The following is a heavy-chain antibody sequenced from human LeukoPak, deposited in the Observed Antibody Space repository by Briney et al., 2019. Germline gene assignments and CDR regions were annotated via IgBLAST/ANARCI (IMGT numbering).Heavy chain of an antibody. D-gene: IGHD3-3*01. CDR3: ARAVYDFWSGYDY. J-gene: IGHJ4*02. Sequence: GGSLRLSCAASGFTFSSYEMNWVRQAPGKGLEWVSCISSSGSTIYYADSVKGRFTISRDNAKNSLYLQMNSLRAEDTAVYYCARAVYDFWSGYDYWGQGTLVTVSS. V-gene: IGHV3-48*03. CDR1: GFTFSSYE. CDR2: ISSSGSTI.